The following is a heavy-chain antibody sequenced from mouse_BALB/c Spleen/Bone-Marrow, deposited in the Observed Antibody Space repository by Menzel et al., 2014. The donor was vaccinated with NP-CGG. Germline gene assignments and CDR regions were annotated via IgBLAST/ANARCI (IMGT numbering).Heavy chain of an antibody. Sequence: QVHVKQSGAELVRPGASVKLSCKASGYTFTSYRMNWVKQRPGQGLEWIGMIDPSDSETHYNQMFKDKATLTVDKSSSTAYMQLSSLTSEDSAVYYCAREEITTVVAPAYWGQGTLVTVSA. CDR2: IDPSDSET. J-gene: IGHJ3*01. CDR1: GYTFTSYR. V-gene: IGHV1-61*01. D-gene: IGHD1-1*01. CDR3: AREEITTVVAPAY.